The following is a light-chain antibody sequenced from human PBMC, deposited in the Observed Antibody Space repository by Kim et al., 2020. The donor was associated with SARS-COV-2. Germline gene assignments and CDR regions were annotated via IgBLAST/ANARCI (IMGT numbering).Light chain of an antibody. Sequence: SPGERATLSCRTSQCASTSDVAWDQQKPWHGPQLLVVRGSSRANGIPNKFNGIGSGTEFELTINRLEPEDFGGYYWQQYGSPLITFGQGTRPGIK. CDR3: QQYGSPLIT. V-gene: IGKV3-20*01. CDR1: QCASTSD. J-gene: IGKJ5*01. CDR2: RGS.